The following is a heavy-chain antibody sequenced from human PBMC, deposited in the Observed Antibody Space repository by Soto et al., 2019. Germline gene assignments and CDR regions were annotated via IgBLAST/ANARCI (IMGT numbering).Heavy chain of an antibody. D-gene: IGHD6-13*01. Sequence: SETRSLTCAVYGGSFSGYYWSWIRQPPGKGLEWIGEINHSGSTNYNPSLKSRVTISVDTSKNQFSLKLSSVTAADTAVYYCARDTGYSSSWYYYYYGMDVWGQGTTVTVSS. CDR1: GGSFSGYY. J-gene: IGHJ6*02. CDR2: INHSGST. V-gene: IGHV4-34*01. CDR3: ARDTGYSSSWYYYYYGMDV.